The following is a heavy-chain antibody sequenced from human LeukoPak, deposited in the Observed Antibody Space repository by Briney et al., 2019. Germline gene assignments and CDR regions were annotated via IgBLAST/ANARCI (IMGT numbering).Heavy chain of an antibody. D-gene: IGHD4-17*01. V-gene: IGHV3-66*01. CDR2: IYSGDDT. J-gene: IGHJ3*02. Sequence: GGSLRLSCAVSGFTVYSNYMSWVRQAPGKGLEWVSAIYSGDDTKHADSVKGRFSISRDNSKSTLYLQMNSLRAEDTAAYYRARSSDYGDYSDAFDIWGQGTMVTVSS. CDR3: ARSSDYGDYSDAFDI. CDR1: GFTVYSNY.